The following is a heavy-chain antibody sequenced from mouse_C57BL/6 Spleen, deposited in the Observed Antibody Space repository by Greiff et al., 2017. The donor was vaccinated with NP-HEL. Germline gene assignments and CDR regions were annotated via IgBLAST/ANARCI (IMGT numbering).Heavy chain of an antibody. V-gene: IGHV5-6*01. Sequence: EVKLMESGGDLVKPGGSLKLSCAASGFTFSSYGMSWVRQTPDKRLEWVATISSGGSYTYYPDSVKGRFTISRDNAKNTLYLQMSSLKSEDTAMYYCARPYLTNYGNSSYWYYDVWGAGTTVTVSS. CDR2: ISSGGSYT. J-gene: IGHJ1*01. D-gene: IGHD2-1*01. CDR3: ARPYLTNYGNSSYWYYDV. CDR1: GFTFSSYG.